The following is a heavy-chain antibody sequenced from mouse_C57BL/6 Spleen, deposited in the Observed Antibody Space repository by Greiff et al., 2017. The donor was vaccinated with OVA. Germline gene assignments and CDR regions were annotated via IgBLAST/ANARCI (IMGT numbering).Heavy chain of an antibody. CDR3: ARGATVAYWYFDV. CDR1: GYAFTNYL. Sequence: QVQLQQSGAELVRPGTSVKVSCKASGYAFTNYLIEWVKQRPGQGLEWIGVINPGSGGTNYNEKFKGKATLTADKSSSTAYMQLSSLTSEDSAVYFCARGATVAYWYFDVWGTGTTVTVSS. J-gene: IGHJ1*03. D-gene: IGHD1-1*01. CDR2: INPGSGGT. V-gene: IGHV1-54*01.